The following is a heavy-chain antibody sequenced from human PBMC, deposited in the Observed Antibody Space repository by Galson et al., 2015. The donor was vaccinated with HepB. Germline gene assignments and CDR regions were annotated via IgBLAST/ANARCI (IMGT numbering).Heavy chain of an antibody. V-gene: IGHV1-69*06. J-gene: IGHJ4*02. CDR1: GGTFSSYA. CDR3: AKCRGLEWLFWFDY. Sequence: SVKVSCKASGGTFSSYAISWVRQAPGQGLEWMGGIIPIFGTANYAQKFQGRVTITADKSTSTAYMELSSLRTEDTAVYYCAKCRGLEWLFWFDYWGQGTLVTVSS. CDR2: IIPIFGTA. D-gene: IGHD3-3*01.